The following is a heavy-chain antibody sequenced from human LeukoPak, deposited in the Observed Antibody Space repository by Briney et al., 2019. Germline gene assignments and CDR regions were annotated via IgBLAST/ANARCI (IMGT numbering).Heavy chain of an antibody. V-gene: IGHV7-4-1*02. Sequence: ASVKVSCKASGYTFTSYGIKWVRQAPGQGLEWMGWINTNTGNPTYAQGFTGRFVFSLETSVSTAYLQISSLKAEDTAVYYCARGRGSSARLGYSYYYIDVWGKGTTVTVSS. CDR2: INTNTGNP. CDR1: GYTFTSYG. J-gene: IGHJ6*03. CDR3: ARGRGSSARLGYSYYYIDV. D-gene: IGHD1-26*01.